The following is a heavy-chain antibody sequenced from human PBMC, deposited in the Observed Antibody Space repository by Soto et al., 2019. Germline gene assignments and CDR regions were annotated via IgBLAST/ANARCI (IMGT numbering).Heavy chain of an antibody. CDR1: SIGLSFY. D-gene: IGHD5-12*01. CDR3: ARHLYSGETSGYYGY. J-gene: IGHJ4*02. CDR2: VHYTGNT. V-gene: IGHV4-39*01. Sequence: SIGLSFYCGRIRQPPGKGLEWIGSVHYTGNTYYNPSLKSRVTISIDSSKNHLYLKLSSVTAADTAVYYCARHLYSGETSGYYGYWGQGALVTVSP.